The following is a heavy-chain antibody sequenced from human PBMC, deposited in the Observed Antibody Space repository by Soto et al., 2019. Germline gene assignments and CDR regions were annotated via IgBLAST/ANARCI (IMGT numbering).Heavy chain of an antibody. V-gene: IGHV4-30-4*01. CDR3: AREVIPLTTDWYFDL. J-gene: IGHJ2*01. Sequence: QVQLQESGPGLVKPSETLSLTCTVSGGSISGGVSYWSWIRQPPGKGLEWIGYIYASGSTYYNPSLKSRVTISVDTSNNQFSLRLTSVTAADSAVYYCAREVIPLTTDWYFDLWGRGTLVTVSP. D-gene: IGHD4-17*01. CDR1: GGSISGGVSY. CDR2: IYASGST.